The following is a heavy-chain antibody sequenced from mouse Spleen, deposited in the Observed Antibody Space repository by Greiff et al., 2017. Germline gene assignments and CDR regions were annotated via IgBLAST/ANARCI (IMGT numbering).Heavy chain of an antibody. Sequence: EVQRVESGGGLVQPGGSLKLSCAASGFTFSDYYMYWVRQTPEKRLEWVAYISNGGGSTYYPDTVKGRFTISRDNAKNTLYLQMSRLKSEDTAMYYCARNYYGSSYAMDYWGQGTSVTVSS. CDR1: GFTFSDYY. D-gene: IGHD1-1*01. V-gene: IGHV5-12*01. CDR2: ISNGGGST. CDR3: ARNYYGSSYAMDY. J-gene: IGHJ4*01.